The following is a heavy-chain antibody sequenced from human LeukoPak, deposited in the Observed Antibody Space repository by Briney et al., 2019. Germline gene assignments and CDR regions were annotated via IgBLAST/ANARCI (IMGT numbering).Heavy chain of an antibody. V-gene: IGHV3-48*01. CDR2: IGSRSCTI. Sequence: SGGSLRLSCAASGFTFSSYSMNWVRQAPGKGLEWVPYIGSRSCTIYYADSVKGRFTIFRDNAKNSLYLQMNSQRAEHTAVYYCARGVGDYYDSSGYYYGGDYWGQGTLVTVPS. J-gene: IGHJ4*02. CDR1: GFTFSSYS. D-gene: IGHD3-22*01. CDR3: ARGVGDYYDSSGYYYGGDY.